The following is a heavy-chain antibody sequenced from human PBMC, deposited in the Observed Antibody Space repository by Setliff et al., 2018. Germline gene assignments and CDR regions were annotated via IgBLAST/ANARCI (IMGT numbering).Heavy chain of an antibody. CDR2: IYYSGST. D-gene: IGHD1-26*01. CDR1: GGSISSSSYY. CDR3: ARSSYSGSYLNV. V-gene: IGHV4-39*07. Sequence: LSLTCTVSGGSISSSSYYWGWIRQPPGKGLEWIGSIYYSGSTYYNPSLKSRVTISVDKSKNQFSLKLSSVTAADTAVYYCARSSYSGSYLNVWDQGTTVTVSS. J-gene: IGHJ6*02.